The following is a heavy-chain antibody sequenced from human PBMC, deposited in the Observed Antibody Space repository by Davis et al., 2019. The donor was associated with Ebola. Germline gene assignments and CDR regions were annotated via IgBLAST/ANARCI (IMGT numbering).Heavy chain of an antibody. CDR1: GFTFSGSA. V-gene: IGHV3-73*01. CDR2: IRSKANSYAT. J-gene: IGHJ3*02. CDR3: ARDHYDSSGYGFDI. D-gene: IGHD3-22*01. Sequence: PGGSLRLSCAASGFTFSGSAMHWVRQASGKGLEWVGRIRSKANSYATAYAASVKGRFTISRDDSKNTAYLQMNSLKTEDTAVYYCARDHYDSSGYGFDIWGQGTMVTVSS.